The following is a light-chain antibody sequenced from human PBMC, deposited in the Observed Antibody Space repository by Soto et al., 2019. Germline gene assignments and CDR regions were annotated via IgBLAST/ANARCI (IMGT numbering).Light chain of an antibody. CDR1: QSVSSN. CDR2: GAS. V-gene: IGKV3-15*01. Sequence: EIVMTQSPATLSVPQGERATLSCRASQSVSSNLAWYQHKPGQAPRLLIYGASTRATGIPARFSASGSGTEFSLTISSLQSEDFAVYYCQQYNNWPPKQYTFGQGTKLEIK. CDR3: QQYNNWPPKQYT. J-gene: IGKJ2*01.